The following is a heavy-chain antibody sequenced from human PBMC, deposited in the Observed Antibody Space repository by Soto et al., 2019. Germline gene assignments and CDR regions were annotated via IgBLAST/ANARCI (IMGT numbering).Heavy chain of an antibody. CDR3: ATNTHGSSWYEH. CDR2: FDPSGVSP. V-gene: IGHV1-46*01. Sequence: QVQLVQSGTEVKRPGASVKVSCWASGYAFRDYYIHWVRQAPGQGLEFMGLFDPSGVSPAYGQNFQGRVTMTGDTSTGTAAMELSSLRSDDTAVYFCATNTHGSSWYEHWGQGTLVAVSS. CDR1: GYAFRDYY. J-gene: IGHJ5*02. D-gene: IGHD2-2*01.